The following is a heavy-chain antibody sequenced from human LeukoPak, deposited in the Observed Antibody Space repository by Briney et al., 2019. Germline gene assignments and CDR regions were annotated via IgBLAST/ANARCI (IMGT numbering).Heavy chain of an antibody. J-gene: IGHJ4*02. Sequence: ASVKVSCKTSGYTFTSYDFNWVRQAPGQGLEWLGWMNPNNGRTGYAQTFQGRVTMTRDTSISTAYMELRSLRSEDTAVYYCARNLAMTGDFDNWGQGTLVTVSS. D-gene: IGHD2-2*01. V-gene: IGHV1-8*01. CDR2: MNPNNGRT. CDR1: GYTFTSYD. CDR3: ARNLAMTGDFDN.